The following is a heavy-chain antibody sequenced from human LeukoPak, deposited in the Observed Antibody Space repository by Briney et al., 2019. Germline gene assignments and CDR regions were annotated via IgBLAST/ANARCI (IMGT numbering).Heavy chain of an antibody. V-gene: IGHV4-59*02. CDR1: GGSVSDYY. Sequence: SETLSLTCTVSGGSVSDYYWSWIRQSPGKGLEWIGYIYYTGSSSYNPSLRSRVTISADTSKNQFSLKLSSVTAADTAVYYCASRKLGNDYWGQGTLVTVSS. D-gene: IGHD7-27*01. CDR2: IYYTGSS. J-gene: IGHJ4*01. CDR3: ASRKLGNDY.